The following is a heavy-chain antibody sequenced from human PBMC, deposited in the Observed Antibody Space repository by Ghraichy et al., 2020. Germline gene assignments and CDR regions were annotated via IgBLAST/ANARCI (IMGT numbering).Heavy chain of an antibody. J-gene: IGHJ6*02. D-gene: IGHD3-16*01. CDR3: AKRRGGAYYYYGMDV. Sequence: SETLSLTCAVSGGSISSSNWWSWVRQPPGKGLEWIGEIYHSGSTNYNPSLKSRVTISVDKSKNQFSLKLSSVTAADTAVYYCAKRRGGAYYYYGMDVWGPGTTVTVSS. V-gene: IGHV4-4*02. CDR2: IYHSGST. CDR1: GGSISSSNW.